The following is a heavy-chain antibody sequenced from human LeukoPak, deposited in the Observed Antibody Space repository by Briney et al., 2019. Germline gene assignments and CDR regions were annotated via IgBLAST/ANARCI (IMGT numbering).Heavy chain of an antibody. J-gene: IGHJ4*02. V-gene: IGHV3-73*01. CDR1: GFTFSGSA. CDR2: IRSKANSYAT. Sequence: GGSLRLSCAASGFTFSGSAMHWVRQASGKGLEWVGRIRSKANSYATVYAASVKGRFTISRDDSKNTAYLQMNSLNTEDTAVYYCTGRIAAAGSGGFDYWGQGTLVTVSS. CDR3: TGRIAAAGSGGFDY. D-gene: IGHD6-13*01.